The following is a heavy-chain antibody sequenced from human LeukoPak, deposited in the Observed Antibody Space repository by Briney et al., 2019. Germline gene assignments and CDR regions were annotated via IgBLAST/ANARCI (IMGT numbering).Heavy chain of an antibody. CDR2: IKQDGSEK. J-gene: IGHJ6*03. Sequence: WGSLRLSCAASGFTFGSYWMTWVRKAQGKGLEWVANIKQDGSEKSYVGPAQGRFTTSRGNANNSLFLQMHSLRTDAAAVFYYARTEIKGRIQPWFKGWNYMDVWVKGTTVTICS. CDR3: ARTEIKGRIQPWFKGWNYMDV. D-gene: IGHD5-18*01. V-gene: IGHV3-7*01. CDR1: GFTFGSYW.